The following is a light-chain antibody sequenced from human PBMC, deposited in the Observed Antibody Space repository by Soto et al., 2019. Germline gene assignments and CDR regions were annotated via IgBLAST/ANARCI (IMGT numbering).Light chain of an antibody. V-gene: IGLV2-11*01. J-gene: IGLJ2*01. Sequence: QSVLTQPCSVSGSPGQSVTISCTGTSSDVGGYNYVSWYQQHPGKAPKLMIYDVSKRPSGVPDRFSGSKSGNTASLTISGLQAEDEADYYCCSYAGSSYVVFGGGTKLTVL. CDR2: DVS. CDR3: CSYAGSSYVV. CDR1: SSDVGGYNY.